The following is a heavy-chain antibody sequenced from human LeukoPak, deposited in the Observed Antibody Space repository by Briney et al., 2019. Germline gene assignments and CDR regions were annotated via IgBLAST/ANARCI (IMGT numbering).Heavy chain of an antibody. CDR1: GGSISSGDYY. V-gene: IGHV4-30-4*01. CDR2: VYYSGST. J-gene: IGHJ4*02. CDR3: ATHSSSYSYFDY. D-gene: IGHD3-22*01. Sequence: SETLSLTCIVSGGSISSGDYYWSWIRQPPGKGLEWIGYVYYSGSTYYNPSLKSRITMSVDTSKNQFSLKLSSVTAADTAVYYCATHSSSYSYFDYWGQGTLVTVSS.